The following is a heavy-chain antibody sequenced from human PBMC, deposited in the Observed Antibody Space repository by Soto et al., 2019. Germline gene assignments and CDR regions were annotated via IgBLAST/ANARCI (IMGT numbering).Heavy chain of an antibody. CDR2: IYHSGST. V-gene: IGHV4-34*01. J-gene: IGHJ6*02. CDR1: GGSFSGYY. Sequence: PSETLSLTCAVYGGSFSGYYWSWIRQPPGKGLEWIGEIYHSGSTNYNPSLKSRVTISVDTSKNQFSLNLSSVTAADTAVYYCARDETYYYDSSGSGDCYGMDVWGQGTTVTVSS. D-gene: IGHD3-22*01. CDR3: ARDETYYYDSSGSGDCYGMDV.